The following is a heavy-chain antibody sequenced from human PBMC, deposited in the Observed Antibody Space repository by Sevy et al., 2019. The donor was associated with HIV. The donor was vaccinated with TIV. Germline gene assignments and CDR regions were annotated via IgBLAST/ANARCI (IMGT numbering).Heavy chain of an antibody. CDR2: ISGSGVTT. Sequence: GGSLRLSCAASGFTFSTYAMSWVRQAPGKGLEWVSGISGSGVTTYYAASVKGRFTISSDNSKNTLYLQMNSLTAEDTAVYYCAKAGVRVGGTFDLFYFDYWGQGTLVTVSS. CDR1: GFTFSTYA. V-gene: IGHV3-23*01. D-gene: IGHD6-19*01. CDR3: AKAGVRVGGTFDLFYFDY. J-gene: IGHJ4*02.